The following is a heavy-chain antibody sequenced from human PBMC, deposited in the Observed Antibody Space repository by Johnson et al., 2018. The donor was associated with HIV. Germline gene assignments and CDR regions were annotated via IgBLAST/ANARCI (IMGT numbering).Heavy chain of an antibody. CDR1: GFTFSSYD. CDR2: IGTAGDT. J-gene: IGHJ3*02. Sequence: VQLVESGGGLVQPGGSLRLSCAASGFTFSSYDMHWVRQATGKGLEWVSAIGTAGDTYYPGSVKGRFTISRDNSKNTLYLQMNSLRAEDTAVYYCARSVSPETYYYDSSGYWDAFDIWGQGTMVTVSS. D-gene: IGHD3-22*01. V-gene: IGHV3-13*01. CDR3: ARSVSPETYYYDSSGYWDAFDI.